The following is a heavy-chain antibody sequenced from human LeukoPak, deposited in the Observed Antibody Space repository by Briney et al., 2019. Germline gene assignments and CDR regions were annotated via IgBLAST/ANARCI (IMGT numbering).Heavy chain of an antibody. CDR2: IWYDGSSK. V-gene: IGHV3-33*01. D-gene: IGHD1-26*01. CDR3: ARDPKGSGSYWYFDL. Sequence: GGSLRLSCEASGFTFSSKGMHWVRQAPGKGLEWVAVIWYDGSSKYYADSVKGRFTISRDNSKNTLYLQMNSLRAEDTAVYYCARDPKGSGSYWYFDLWGRGTLVTVSS. J-gene: IGHJ2*01. CDR1: GFTFSSKG.